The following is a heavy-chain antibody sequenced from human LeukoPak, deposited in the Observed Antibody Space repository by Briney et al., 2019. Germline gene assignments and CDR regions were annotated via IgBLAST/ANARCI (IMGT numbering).Heavy chain of an antibody. J-gene: IGHJ6*03. CDR3: ARQSLITMVRGVIEYYYYYMDV. V-gene: IGHV3-74*01. D-gene: IGHD3-10*01. Sequence: PGGSLRLSCAASGFTFSSYWMHWVRQAPGKGLVWVSRINSDASSTSYADSVKGRFTISRDNAKNTLYLQMNSLRAEDTAVYYCARQSLITMVRGVIEYYYYYMDVWGKGTTVTVSS. CDR1: GFTFSSYW. CDR2: INSDASST.